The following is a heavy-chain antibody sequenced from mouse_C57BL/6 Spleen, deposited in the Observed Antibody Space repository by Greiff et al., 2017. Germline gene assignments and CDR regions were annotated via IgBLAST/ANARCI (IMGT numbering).Heavy chain of an antibody. Sequence: QVQLKQSGPELVKPGASVKISCKASGYAFSSSWMNWVKQRPGKGLEWIGRIYPGDGDTNYNGKFKGKATLTADKSSSTAYMQLSSLTSEDSAVYCCARGDYSNPWFAYWGQGTLVTVSA. J-gene: IGHJ3*01. CDR1: GYAFSSSW. V-gene: IGHV1-82*01. D-gene: IGHD2-5*01. CDR3: ARGDYSNPWFAY. CDR2: IYPGDGDT.